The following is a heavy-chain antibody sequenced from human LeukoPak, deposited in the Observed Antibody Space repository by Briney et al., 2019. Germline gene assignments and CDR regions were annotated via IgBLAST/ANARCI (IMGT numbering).Heavy chain of an antibody. J-gene: IGHJ6*02. CDR3: ARGVGGGDV. CDR1: GGSISSYY. Sequence: SETLSLTCTVSGGSISSYYWSWIRQPPGKGLEWIGYIYYGGKTNYNPSLQSRVTISVDTSKKQFSLKLSSVTAADTAVYYCARGVGGGDVWGQGTTVTVSS. V-gene: IGHV4-59*01. CDR2: IYYGGKT.